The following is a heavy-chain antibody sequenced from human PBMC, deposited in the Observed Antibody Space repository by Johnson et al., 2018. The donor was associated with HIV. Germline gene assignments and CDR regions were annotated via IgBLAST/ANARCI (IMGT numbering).Heavy chain of an antibody. CDR3: AKIRRAYYEDAFDM. Sequence: QVQLVESGGGVVQPGGSLRLSCAASGFTFSDYGMHWVRQAPGKGREWVSFIHYAGTNKYSPDSVKGRFTISRDNSKNTVYLQMNRLRPEDTAVYYCAKIRRAYYEDAFDMWGQGTMVTVSS. CDR1: GFTFSDYG. V-gene: IGHV3-30*02. CDR2: IHYAGTNK. J-gene: IGHJ3*02. D-gene: IGHD3-22*01.